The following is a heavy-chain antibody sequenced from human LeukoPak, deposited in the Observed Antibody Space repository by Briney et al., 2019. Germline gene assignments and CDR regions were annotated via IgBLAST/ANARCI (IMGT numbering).Heavy chain of an antibody. V-gene: IGHV1-69*04. CDR3: ATHMSSGGGYDAEYYYGMDV. Sequence: ASVKVTCKASGGTFSSYAISWVRQPPAQGLERVGMIILIFDMTSSGHNIQGTVTITADKSTSTAYMELSRLRSEDTPVYDCATHMSSGGGYDAEYYYGMDVWGQGTTVTVSS. J-gene: IGHJ6*02. CDR2: IILIFDMT. D-gene: IGHD5-12*01. CDR1: GGTFSSYA.